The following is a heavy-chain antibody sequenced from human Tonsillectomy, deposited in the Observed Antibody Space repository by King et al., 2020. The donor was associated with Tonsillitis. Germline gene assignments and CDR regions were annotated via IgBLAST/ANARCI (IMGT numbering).Heavy chain of an antibody. CDR3: AKDENYYDSSARRYNWFDP. D-gene: IGHD3-22*01. CDR1: GFTFSSYG. V-gene: IGHV3-30*18. J-gene: IGHJ5*02. Sequence: VQLVESGGGVVQPGRSLRLSCAASGFTFSSYGMHWVRQAPGKGLEWVAVISYDGSNKYYADSVKGRFTISRDNSKNTLYLQMNSLRAEDTAVYYCAKDENYYDSSARRYNWFDPWGQGTLVTVSS. CDR2: ISYDGSNK.